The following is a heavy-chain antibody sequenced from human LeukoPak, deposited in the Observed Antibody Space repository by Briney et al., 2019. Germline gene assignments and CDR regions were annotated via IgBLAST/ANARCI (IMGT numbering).Heavy chain of an antibody. J-gene: IGHJ3*02. CDR3: ARAYYYGSGSYAFDI. CDR2: VYDSGAT. D-gene: IGHD3-10*01. V-gene: IGHV4-59*01. CDR1: GGSISTYY. Sequence: SETLSLTCSVSGGSISTYYWSWVRQPPGKGLEWIGYVYDSGATNYNPSLKSRLTISVDTSKNQFSLKLSSVTAADTAVYYCARAYYYGSGSYAFDIWGQGTMVTVSS.